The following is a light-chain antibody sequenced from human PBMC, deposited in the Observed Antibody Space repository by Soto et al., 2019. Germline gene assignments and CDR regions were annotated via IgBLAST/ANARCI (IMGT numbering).Light chain of an antibody. CDR1: SSDVGAYDY. CDR3: SLFTTSTSSV. CDR2: DVS. J-gene: IGLJ1*01. V-gene: IGLV2-14*03. Sequence: QSALTQPASVSGSPGQSITISCTGTSSDVGAYDYVSWYQQHPGEVPKLMIFDVSDRPSGVSNRFSGSKSGNTASLTISGLQAEDEADYYCSLFTTSTSSVSGTGTKLTVL.